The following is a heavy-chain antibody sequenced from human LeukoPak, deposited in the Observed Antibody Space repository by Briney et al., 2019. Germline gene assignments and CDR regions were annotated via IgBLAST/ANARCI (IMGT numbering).Heavy chain of an antibody. Sequence: GGSLRLSCAASGFTFTSYTMNWVRQAPGKGLEWIASISPTGISVWYADSLKDRSTISRDGAKSSLYLQINSLRAEDTAIYYCARDFMGESGYSGYWGQGTLVTVSP. D-gene: IGHD5-12*01. CDR3: ARDFMGESGYSGY. CDR1: GFTFTSYT. CDR2: ISPTGISV. J-gene: IGHJ4*02. V-gene: IGHV3-21*01.